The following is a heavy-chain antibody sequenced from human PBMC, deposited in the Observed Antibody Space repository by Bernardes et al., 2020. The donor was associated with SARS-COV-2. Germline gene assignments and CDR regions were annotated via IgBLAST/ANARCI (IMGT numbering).Heavy chain of an antibody. J-gene: IGHJ4*02. V-gene: IGHV3-20*01. CDR3: ARVPVGYYDSSGYYPNYFDF. D-gene: IGHD3-22*01. CDR2: INWNGDNT. CDR1: GFTFDDYG. Sequence: GGSLRLSCAASGFTFDDYGMTWVRQVPGKGLEWISSINWNGDNTGFADSVRGRFTISRDNAKNSLYLQMNSLTAEDTALYHCARVPVGYYDSSGYYPNYFDFWGQGTLITVSS.